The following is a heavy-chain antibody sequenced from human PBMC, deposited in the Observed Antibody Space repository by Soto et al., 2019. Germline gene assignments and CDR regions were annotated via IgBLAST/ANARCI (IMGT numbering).Heavy chain of an antibody. J-gene: IGHJ3*02. CDR1: GFTFNDYA. Sequence: EVQLLESGGDLVQPGGSLRLSCAASGFTFNDYALTWVRQVPGKGLEWVSSLSSRGFSTHYAESVKGRFTISRDNIKKRVYVKWNRLRAEDRAFYFCGREGPVFCGNGISLDALDIWGQGPRVTVSS. CDR2: LSSRGFST. V-gene: IGHV3-23*01. CDR3: GREGPVFCGNGISLDALDI. D-gene: IGHD2-21*01.